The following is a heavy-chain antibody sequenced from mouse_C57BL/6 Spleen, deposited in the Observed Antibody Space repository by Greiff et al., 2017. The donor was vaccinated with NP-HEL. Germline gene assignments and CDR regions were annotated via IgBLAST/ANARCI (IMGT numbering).Heavy chain of an antibody. CDR2: IDPSDSYT. Sequence: VQLQQPGAELVKPGASVKLSCKASGYTFTSYWMQWVKQRPGQGLEWIGEIDPSDSYTNYNQKFKGKATLTVATSSSTAYLQLSSLTSEDSAVYYCARTIYYYGSAYYFDYWGQGTTLTVSS. CDR3: ARTIYYYGSAYYFDY. V-gene: IGHV1-50*01. CDR1: GYTFTSYW. D-gene: IGHD1-1*01. J-gene: IGHJ2*01.